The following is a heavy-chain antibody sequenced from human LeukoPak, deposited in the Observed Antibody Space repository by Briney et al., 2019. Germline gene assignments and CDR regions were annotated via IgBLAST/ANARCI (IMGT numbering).Heavy chain of an antibody. V-gene: IGHV4-59*01. Sequence: SETLSLTCTVSGGSISSYYWSWIRQPPGKGLEWIGYIYYSGSTNYNPSLKSRVTISVDTSKNQFSLKLSSVTAADTAVYYCATNRRYYYYMDVWGKGTTVTVSS. J-gene: IGHJ6*03. CDR3: ATNRRYYYYMDV. D-gene: IGHD2/OR15-2a*01. CDR1: GGSISSYY. CDR2: IYYSGST.